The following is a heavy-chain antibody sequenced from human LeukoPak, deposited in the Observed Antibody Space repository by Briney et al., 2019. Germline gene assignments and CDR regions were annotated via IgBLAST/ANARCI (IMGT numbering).Heavy chain of an antibody. J-gene: IGHJ3*02. D-gene: IGHD2-15*01. Sequence: SQTLSLTCTVSGGSISSGDYYWSWIRQPPVKGLEWIGYIYYSGSTYYNPSLKSRVTISVDTSKNQFSLKLSSVTAADTAVYYCSCYSGLDAFDIWGQGTMVTVSS. CDR1: GGSISSGDYY. V-gene: IGHV4-30-4*01. CDR3: SCYSGLDAFDI. CDR2: IYYSGST.